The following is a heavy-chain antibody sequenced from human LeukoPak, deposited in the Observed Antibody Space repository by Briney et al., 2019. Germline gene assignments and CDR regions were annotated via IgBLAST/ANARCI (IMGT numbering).Heavy chain of an antibody. V-gene: IGHV3-23*01. CDR2: ISGSGGST. CDR1: GFTFSSYA. Sequence: GGSLRLSCAASGFTFSSYAMSWVRQAPGKGLEWVSAISGSGGSTYSADSVKGRFTISRDNSKNTLYLQMNSLRAEDTAVYYCARDRNSGYSGYAFDCWGQGTLVTVSS. D-gene: IGHD5-12*01. CDR3: ARDRNSGYSGYAFDC. J-gene: IGHJ4*02.